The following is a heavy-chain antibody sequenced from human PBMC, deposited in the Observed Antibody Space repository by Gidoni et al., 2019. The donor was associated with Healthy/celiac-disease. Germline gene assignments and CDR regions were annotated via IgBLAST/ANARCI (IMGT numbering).Heavy chain of an antibody. J-gene: IGHJ3*02. Sequence: EVQLLESGGGLVQPGGSLRLSCTASGFTFSSYAMSWVRQAPGKGLEWVSAISGSGGSTYYADSVKGRFTISRDNSKNTLYLQMNSLRAEDTAVYYCANPTDRTEDAFDIWGQGTMVTVSS. CDR1: GFTFSSYA. CDR3: ANPTDRTEDAFDI. CDR2: ISGSGGST. V-gene: IGHV3-23*01. D-gene: IGHD2-15*01.